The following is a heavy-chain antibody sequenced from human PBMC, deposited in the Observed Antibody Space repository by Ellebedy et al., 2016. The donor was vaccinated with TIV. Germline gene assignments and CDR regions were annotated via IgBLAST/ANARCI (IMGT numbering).Heavy chain of an antibody. J-gene: IGHJ4*02. Sequence: GESLKISCAASGFTFSSFAMSWVRQAPGKGLEWNTVIIGSGGSTYHADSVKGRFTISRDNSKNTLYLQMNSLRAEDTAVYYCAQGDASGPGAFDYWGQGTLVTVSS. CDR3: AQGDASGPGAFDY. V-gene: IGHV3-23*01. CDR1: GFTFSSFA. D-gene: IGHD3-10*01. CDR2: IIGSGGST.